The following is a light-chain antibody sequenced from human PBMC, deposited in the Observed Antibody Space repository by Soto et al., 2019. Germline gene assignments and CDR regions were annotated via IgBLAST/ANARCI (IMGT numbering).Light chain of an antibody. J-gene: IGLJ2*01. Sequence: SYELTQPPSLSVAPGQTARITCGGNNIEIMSVHWYQQKPGQAPVLVVYDDNDRPAGIPERFAGSSSGHTATLTISRVEDGDEADYYCQVWHSLAGVFGGGTQLTVL. V-gene: IGLV3-21*02. CDR2: DDN. CDR3: QVWHSLAGV. CDR1: NIEIMS.